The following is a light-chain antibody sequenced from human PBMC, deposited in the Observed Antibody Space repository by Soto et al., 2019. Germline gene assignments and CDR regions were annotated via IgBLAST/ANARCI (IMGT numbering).Light chain of an antibody. CDR1: QSVNSN. J-gene: IGKJ1*01. Sequence: EIVMTQSPATLSVSAGERATLSCRASQSVNSNLVWYQQKPGQAPRLLIYGASTRATGIPARFSGSGSGTEFTLTINSLQPDDFATYYCQQYHIYSGTFGQGTKWIS. CDR2: GAS. CDR3: QQYHIYSGT. V-gene: IGKV3-15*01.